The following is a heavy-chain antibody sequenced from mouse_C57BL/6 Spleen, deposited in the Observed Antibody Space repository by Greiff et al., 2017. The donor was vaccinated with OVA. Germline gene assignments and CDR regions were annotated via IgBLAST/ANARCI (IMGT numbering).Heavy chain of an antibody. CDR2: IYPGDGDT. Sequence: QVQLKESGAELVKPGASVKISCKASGYAFSSYWMNWVKQRPGKGLEWIGQIYPGDGDTNYNGKFKGKATLTADKSSSTAYMQLSSLTSEASAVYFCARGSSFAYWGQGTLVTVSA. V-gene: IGHV1-80*01. D-gene: IGHD1-1*01. J-gene: IGHJ3*01. CDR1: GYAFSSYW. CDR3: ARGSSFAY.